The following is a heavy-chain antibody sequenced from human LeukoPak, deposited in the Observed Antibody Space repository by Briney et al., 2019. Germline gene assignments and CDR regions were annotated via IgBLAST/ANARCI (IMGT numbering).Heavy chain of an antibody. V-gene: IGHV4-61*02. J-gene: IGHJ4*02. Sequence: SQTLSLTCTVSGGSIRSGRYYWSWIRQPAGKGLEWIGRIYSTGSTYYNPSLKSRVTISVDTSKNQFSLKLNSVTAADTAVYYCARDDGYFDYWGQGSLVTVSS. CDR3: ARDDGYFDY. CDR1: GGSIRSGRYY. CDR2: IYSTGST.